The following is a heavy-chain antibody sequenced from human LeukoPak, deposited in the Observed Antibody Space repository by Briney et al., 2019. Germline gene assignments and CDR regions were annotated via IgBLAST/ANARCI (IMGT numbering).Heavy chain of an antibody. Sequence: GASVKVSCKASGGTFSSYTISWVRQAPGQGLEWMGRIIPILGIANYAQKFQGRVTITADKSTSTAYMELSSLRSEDTAVYYCAVSGDYGGCSGGSCYSRRFDYWGQGTLVTVSS. CDR3: AVSGDYGGCSGGSCYSRRFDY. J-gene: IGHJ4*02. V-gene: IGHV1-69*02. CDR1: GGTFSSYT. D-gene: IGHD2-15*01. CDR2: IIPILGIA.